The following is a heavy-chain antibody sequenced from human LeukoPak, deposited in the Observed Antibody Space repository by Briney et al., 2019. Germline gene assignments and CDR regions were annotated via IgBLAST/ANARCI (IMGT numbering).Heavy chain of an antibody. J-gene: IGHJ3*02. CDR1: GGSITSSSYF. CDR3: ARVTADAFDI. D-gene: IGHD2-21*02. CDR2: VYYSGST. Sequence: PSETLSLTCTVSGGSITSSSYFWGWIRQPPGKGLEWIGSVYYSGSTYYNPSLKSRVTISVDTSNNQFSLKLSSVTAADTAVYYCARVTADAFDIWGQGTMVTVSS. V-gene: IGHV4-39*01.